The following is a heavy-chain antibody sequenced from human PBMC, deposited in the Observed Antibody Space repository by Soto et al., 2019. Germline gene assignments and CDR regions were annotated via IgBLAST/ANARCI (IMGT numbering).Heavy chain of an antibody. CDR2: IYPGDFDT. D-gene: IGHD6-13*01. CDR3: AKLPYGAASGNKYYFDY. V-gene: IGHV5-51*03. CDR1: GYSFTSYW. Sequence: VQLVQSGAEVKKAGESLKISCKGSGYSFTSYWIAWVRQMPGKGLEWMGIIYPGDFDTRYSPSFQGQVTISVDKSITTAYLQCSSLKASDTAMYYCAKLPYGAASGNKYYFDYWGQGTLVAVSS. J-gene: IGHJ4*02.